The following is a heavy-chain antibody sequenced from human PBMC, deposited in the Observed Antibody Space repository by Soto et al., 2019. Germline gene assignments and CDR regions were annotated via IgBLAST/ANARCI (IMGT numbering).Heavy chain of an antibody. Sequence: PSETLSLTCTVSGGSISSGGYYWSWIRQHPGKGLEWIGYIYYSGGTYYNPSLKSRVTISVDTSKNQFSLKLSSVTAADTAVYYCARGPGSSGYYQYYYYYGMDVWGQGTTVTVSS. CDR1: GGSISSGGYY. D-gene: IGHD3-22*01. CDR3: ARGPGSSGYYQYYYYYGMDV. CDR2: IYYSGGT. V-gene: IGHV4-31*03. J-gene: IGHJ6*02.